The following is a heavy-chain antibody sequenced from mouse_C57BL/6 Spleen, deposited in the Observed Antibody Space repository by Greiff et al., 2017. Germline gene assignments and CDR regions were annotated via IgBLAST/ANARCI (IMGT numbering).Heavy chain of an antibody. CDR1: GFNIKDYY. V-gene: IGHV14-1*01. CDR2: IDPEDGDT. J-gene: IGHJ3*01. CDR3: TSLYYDYDVAWFAY. Sequence: EVQLQESGAELVRPGASVKLSCTASGFNIKDYYMHWVKQRPEQGLEWIGRIDPEDGDTDYAPKFQGKATMTADTSSNTAYLQLSSLTSEDTAVYYCTSLYYDYDVAWFAYWGQGTLVTVSA. D-gene: IGHD2-4*01.